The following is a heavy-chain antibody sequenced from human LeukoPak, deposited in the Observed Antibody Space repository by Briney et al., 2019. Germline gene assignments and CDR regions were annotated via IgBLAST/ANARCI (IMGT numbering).Heavy chain of an antibody. CDR3: ARGRTYYYGSGRSGWFDP. V-gene: IGHV4-4*07. Sequence: PSETLSLTCTVSGGSISSYYWNWIRQPAGKGLEWIGRIYTSGSTNYNPSLKSRVTMSVDTSKNQFSLKLTSVTAADTAVYYCARGRTYYYGSGRSGWFDPWGQGTLVTVSS. J-gene: IGHJ5*02. CDR1: GGSISSYY. D-gene: IGHD3-10*01. CDR2: IYTSGST.